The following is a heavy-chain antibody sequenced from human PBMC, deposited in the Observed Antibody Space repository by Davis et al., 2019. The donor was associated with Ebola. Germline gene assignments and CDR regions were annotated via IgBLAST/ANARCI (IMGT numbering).Heavy chain of an antibody. CDR1: GGSISSYY. J-gene: IGHJ5*02. CDR2: IYYSGST. CDR3: ARGRRRFLEWLNWFDP. V-gene: IGHV4-59*12. D-gene: IGHD3-3*01. Sequence: MPSETLSLTCTVSGGSISSYYWSWIRQPPGKGLEWIGYIYYSGSTNYNPSLKSRVTISVDTSKNQFSLKLSSVTAADTAVYYCARGRRRFLEWLNWFDPWGQGTLVTVSS.